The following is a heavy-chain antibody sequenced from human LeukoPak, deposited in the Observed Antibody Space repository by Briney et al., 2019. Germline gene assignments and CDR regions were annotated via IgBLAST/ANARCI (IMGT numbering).Heavy chain of an antibody. CDR2: ISSRSSTI. CDR1: GFTFSSYS. D-gene: IGHD2-2*01. J-gene: IGHJ4*02. V-gene: IGHV3-48*01. Sequence: GGSLRLSCAASGFTFSSYSMNWVRQAPGKGLEWVSYISSRSSTIYYADSVKGRFAISRGNAKNSLYLQMNSLRAEDTAVYYCARGACSSTSCVPDYWGQGTLVTVSS. CDR3: ARGACSSTSCVPDY.